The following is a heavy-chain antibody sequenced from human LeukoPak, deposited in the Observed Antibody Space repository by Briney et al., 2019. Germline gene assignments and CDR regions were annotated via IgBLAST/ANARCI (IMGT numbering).Heavy chain of an antibody. Sequence: GGSLRLSCAASGFTFSSYAMSWVRQAPGKGLEWVAVISYDGSNKYYADSVKGRFTISRDNSKNTLYLQMNSLRAEDTAVYYCATISGYNSGWGQVTLVTVSS. CDR2: ISYDGSNK. CDR1: GFTFSSYA. CDR3: ATISGYNSG. D-gene: IGHD5-24*01. J-gene: IGHJ4*02. V-gene: IGHV3-30*03.